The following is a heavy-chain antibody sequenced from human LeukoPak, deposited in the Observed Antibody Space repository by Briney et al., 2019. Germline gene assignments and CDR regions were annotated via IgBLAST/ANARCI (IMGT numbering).Heavy chain of an antibody. J-gene: IGHJ6*02. CDR1: GCTVVDCV. D-gene: IGHD6-19*01. CDR3: AKDSGISSGWYLKSYYGMDV. Sequence: GISLRLSCAASGCTVVDCVMHWVRQAPGRGLAWVSGVSWYSVRLGNADSVKGRFTISRDNAKNSLYLQMNSLRAEDTALYYCAKDSGISSGWYLKSYYGMDVWGQGTTVTVSS. CDR2: VSWYSVRL. V-gene: IGHV3-9*01.